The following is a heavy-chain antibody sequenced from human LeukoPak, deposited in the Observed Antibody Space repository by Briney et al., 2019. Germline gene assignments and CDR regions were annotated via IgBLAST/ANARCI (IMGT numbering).Heavy chain of an antibody. V-gene: IGHV3-48*03. CDR2: ISSSGSDI. CDR3: ARDADWPTTRYYFDY. D-gene: IGHD3-9*01. J-gene: IGHJ4*02. CDR1: GFTFSSDE. Sequence: PGGSLRLSCAASGFTFSSDEMNWVRQAPGKRLEWVAYISSSGSDIYYADSVKGRFTISRDNAKNSLYLQMNSLRAEDTALYYCARDADWPTTRYYFDYWDQGTLVTVSS.